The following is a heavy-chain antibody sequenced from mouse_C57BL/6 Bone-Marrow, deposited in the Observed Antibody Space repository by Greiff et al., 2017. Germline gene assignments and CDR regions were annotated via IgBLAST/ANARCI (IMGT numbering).Heavy chain of an antibody. V-gene: IGHV5-17*01. CDR3: ARRSAYYSNYDAMDY. Sequence: EVQRVESGGGLVKPGGSLKLSCAASGFTFSDYGMHWVRQAPEKGLEWVAYISSGSSTIYYADTVKGRFTISRDNAKNTLFLQMTSLRSEDTAMYYCARRSAYYSNYDAMDYGGQGTSVTVSS. J-gene: IGHJ4*01. CDR2: ISSGSSTI. D-gene: IGHD2-5*01. CDR1: GFTFSDYG.